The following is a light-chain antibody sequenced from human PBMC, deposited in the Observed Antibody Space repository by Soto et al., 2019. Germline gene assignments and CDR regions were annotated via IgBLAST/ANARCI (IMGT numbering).Light chain of an antibody. J-gene: IGKJ1*01. CDR2: GTY. V-gene: IGKV3-20*01. CDR3: QQYDTSPRT. CDR1: QSVSSY. Sequence: EIVLTQSPATLSLSPGERATLSCRASQSVSSYLAWYQQKPGQAPRLLISGTYTRATGIPDRFSGSGSGTDFSLTISRLEPEDFAVYYCQQYDTSPRTFGQGTKVDIK.